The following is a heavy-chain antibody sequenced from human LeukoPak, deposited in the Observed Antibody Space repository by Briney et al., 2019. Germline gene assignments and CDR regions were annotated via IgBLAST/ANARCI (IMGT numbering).Heavy chain of an antibody. Sequence: GGSLRLSCGASGFTFSSFSLNWVRQAPGKGLEWVASIVGSSASIYYADSVRGRFTISRDNARNSLYLQMNSLRAEDTAVYYCSRDADFSYWGQGTLVSVSS. CDR3: SRDADFSY. CDR2: IVGSSASI. J-gene: IGHJ4*02. D-gene: IGHD3-3*01. CDR1: GFTFSSFS. V-gene: IGHV3-21*01.